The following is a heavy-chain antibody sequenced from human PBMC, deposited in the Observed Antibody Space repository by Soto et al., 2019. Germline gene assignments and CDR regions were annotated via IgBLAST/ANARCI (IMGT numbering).Heavy chain of an antibody. CDR2: IRYDGIIN. J-gene: IGHJ4*02. Sequence: VQLVESGGGVVQPGRSLRLSCAASGFTFSSYAMHWVRQAPGKGLEWVSLIRYDGIINYYGGSVKGRFTISRDNSKSTLSLQMNRLRDEDKGVCYGGRDRRAEGACYYVAYGGQGTAVTVTS. CDR1: GFTFSSYA. CDR3: GRDRRAEGACYYVAY. D-gene: IGHD3-16*01. V-gene: IGHV3-33*08.